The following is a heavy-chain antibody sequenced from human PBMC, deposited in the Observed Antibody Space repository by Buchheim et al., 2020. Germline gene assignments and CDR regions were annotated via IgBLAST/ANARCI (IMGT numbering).Heavy chain of an antibody. J-gene: IGHJ4*02. V-gene: IGHV3-30*03. CDR1: GFTFSVYG. CDR3: ARDPYKTAVAGTNLDY. D-gene: IGHD6-19*01. Sequence: QVQLVESGGGVVQPGRSLRLSCAASGFTFSVYGMHWVRQAPGKGLEWVAIISYDGSNNYYGDSVKGRFTISRDKSKNTLYLQMNSLRVEDTGAYYCARDPYKTAVAGTNLDYWGQG. CDR2: ISYDGSNN.